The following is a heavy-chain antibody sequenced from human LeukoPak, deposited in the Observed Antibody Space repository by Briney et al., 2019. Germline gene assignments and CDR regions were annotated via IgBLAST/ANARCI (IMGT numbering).Heavy chain of an antibody. J-gene: IGHJ5*02. D-gene: IGHD3-10*01. CDR2: INHSGST. V-gene: IGHV4-34*01. CDR3: ARVLTRAPPMVRGVRNWFDP. Sequence: PSETLSLTCAVYGGSFSGYYWSWIRQPPGKGLEWIGEINHSGSTNYNPSLKSRVTISVDTSKNRFSLKLSSVTAADTAVYYCARVLTRAPPMVRGVRNWFDPWGQGTLVTASS. CDR1: GGSFSGYY.